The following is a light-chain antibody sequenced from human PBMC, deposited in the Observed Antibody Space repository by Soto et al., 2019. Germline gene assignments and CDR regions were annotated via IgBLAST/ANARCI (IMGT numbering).Light chain of an antibody. Sequence: EIVLTQAPATLSLSPGERATVSCRSGQGVSSYLAWYQQKPGQAPRLLIYDASNRATGVPARFSGSGSGTDFTLTVSSLEPEDFALYYCQQRSNWPPEITFGQGTRLEI. CDR3: QQRSNWPPEIT. J-gene: IGKJ5*01. CDR1: QGVSSY. V-gene: IGKV3-11*01. CDR2: DAS.